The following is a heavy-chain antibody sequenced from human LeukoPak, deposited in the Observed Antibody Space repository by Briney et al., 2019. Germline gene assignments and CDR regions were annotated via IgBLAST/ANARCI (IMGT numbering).Heavy chain of an antibody. CDR3: ARDRGDFTYYDFWSGYPAPYYFDY. J-gene: IGHJ4*02. CDR1: GGSISSYY. V-gene: IGHV4-4*07. D-gene: IGHD3-3*01. CDR2: IYTSGST. Sequence: SETLSLTCTVSGGSISSYYWSWIRQPAGKGLEWIGRIYTSGSTNYNPSLKSRVTMSVDTSKNQFSLKLSSVTAADTAEYYCARDRGDFTYYDFWSGYPAPYYFDYWGQGTLVTVSS.